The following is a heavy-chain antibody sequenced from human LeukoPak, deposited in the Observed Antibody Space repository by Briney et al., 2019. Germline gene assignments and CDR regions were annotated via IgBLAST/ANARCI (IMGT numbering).Heavy chain of an antibody. CDR3: ARDQGVTASNFDH. D-gene: IGHD2-21*02. CDR1: GVTFSSYS. Sequence: GGSLRLSGAASGVTFSSYSMNWVRQAPGKGLEWVSSISSSSSYIYYADSVKGRFTVSRDNAKNSLYLQMNSLRAEDTAVYYCARDQGVTASNFDHWGQGIVVTVSS. CDR2: ISSSSSYI. V-gene: IGHV3-21*01. J-gene: IGHJ4*02.